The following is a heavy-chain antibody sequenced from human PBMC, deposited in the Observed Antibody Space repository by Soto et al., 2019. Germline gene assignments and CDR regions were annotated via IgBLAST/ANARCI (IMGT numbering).Heavy chain of an antibody. CDR1: GLTFSSYW. V-gene: IGHV3-74*01. CDR3: TRGQLELLPGDY. D-gene: IGHD1-26*01. J-gene: IGHJ4*02. CDR2: IKGDGSST. Sequence: EVQLVESGGGLIQPGGSLRLSCAASGLTFSSYWMHWVRQAPGKGLVWVSRIKGDGSSTSYADCVKGRFTISRDNAKHMLYLQINSLRAEDKAVYYCTRGQLELLPGDYWGQGTLVTVSS.